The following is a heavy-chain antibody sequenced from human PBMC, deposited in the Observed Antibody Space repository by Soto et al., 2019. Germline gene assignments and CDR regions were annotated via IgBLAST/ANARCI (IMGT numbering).Heavy chain of an antibody. CDR3: SRQYCSDSTCYYYNGMDV. CDR2: VSYDGNIE. V-gene: IGHV3-30-3*01. J-gene: IGHJ6*02. D-gene: IGHD2-15*01. Sequence: GGSLRLSCAASGFTFSYYSVHWVRQAPGKGLEWVAVVSYDGNIEYYADSVKGRFSISRDNSKNTLNLQMDNLRVEDTAVYFCSRQYCSDSTCYYYNGMDVWGQGTTVTVSS. CDR1: GFTFSYYS.